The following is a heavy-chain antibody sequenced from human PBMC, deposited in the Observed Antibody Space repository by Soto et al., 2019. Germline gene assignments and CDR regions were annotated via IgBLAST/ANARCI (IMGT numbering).Heavy chain of an antibody. V-gene: IGHV4-34*01. CDR3: ARGRDYYDSSGYHLY. CDR2: INHSGST. D-gene: IGHD3-22*01. J-gene: IGHJ4*02. CDR1: GGSFSGYY. Sequence: NPSETLSLTCAVYGGSFSGYYWSWIRQPPGKGLEWIGEINHSGSTNYNPSLKSRVTISVDTSKNQFSLKLSSVTAADTAVYYCARGRDYYDSSGYHLYWGQGTLVTVSS.